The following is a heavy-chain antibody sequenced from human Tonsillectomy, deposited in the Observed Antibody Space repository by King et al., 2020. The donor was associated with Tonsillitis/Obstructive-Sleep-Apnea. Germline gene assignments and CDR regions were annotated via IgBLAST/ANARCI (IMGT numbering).Heavy chain of an antibody. CDR2: IYPGDSDT. D-gene: IGHD1-1*01. Sequence: VQLVESGAEVKKPGESLKISCKGSGYNFTNYWVDWVRQMPEKGLEFMGRIYPGDSDTRYSPSFRGQVTISADKSITTAYLHWRSLKASDTAMYYCATVGGDTTATPEAFNFWGQGTMVTVSS. CDR3: ATVGGDTTATPEAFNF. CDR1: GYNFTNYW. J-gene: IGHJ3*01. V-gene: IGHV5-51*01.